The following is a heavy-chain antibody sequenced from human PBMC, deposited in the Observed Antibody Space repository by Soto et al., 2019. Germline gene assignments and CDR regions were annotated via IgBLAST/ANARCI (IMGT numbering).Heavy chain of an antibody. CDR3: ARGPHPPSDSYLRPYFDY. CDR2: IYYSGNT. CDR1: GGTIDSGAYY. D-gene: IGHD2-21*01. V-gene: IGHV4-31*02. J-gene: IGHJ4*02. Sequence: QVQLQESGPGLVKPSQTLSLTCTVSGGTIDSGAYYWSWIRQHPGKGLEWIGYIYYSGNTFYNPSLRSRVTISLATSNNQFSLKMGSVTAADTAVYYCARGPHPPSDSYLRPYFDYWCQGTLVTVSS.